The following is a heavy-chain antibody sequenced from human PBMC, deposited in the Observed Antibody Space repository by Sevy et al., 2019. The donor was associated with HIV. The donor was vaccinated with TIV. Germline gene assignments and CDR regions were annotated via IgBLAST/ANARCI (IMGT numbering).Heavy chain of an antibody. CDR1: GYTFTGYY. Sequence: ASVKVSCKASGYTFTGYYMHWVRQAPGQGLEWMGWINPNSGGTNYAQKFQGRVTMTRDTSISTAYMELSRLRSDDTAVYYCAREGEYSSGYNAFDIWGQGTMVTVSS. D-gene: IGHD6-19*01. J-gene: IGHJ3*02. CDR3: AREGEYSSGYNAFDI. CDR2: INPNSGGT. V-gene: IGHV1-2*02.